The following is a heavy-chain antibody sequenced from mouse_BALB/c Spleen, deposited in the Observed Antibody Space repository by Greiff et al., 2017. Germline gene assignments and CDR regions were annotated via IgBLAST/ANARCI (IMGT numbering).Heavy chain of an antibody. CDR3: TRDYYGSSPYFDY. V-gene: IGHV5-6-4*01. CDR2: ISSGGSYT. D-gene: IGHD1-1*01. J-gene: IGHJ2*01. Sequence: EVMLVESGGGLVKPGGSLKLSCAASGFTFSSYTMSWVRQTPEKRLEWVATISSGGSYTYYPDSVKGRFTISRDNAKNTLYLQMSSLKSEDTAMYYCTRDYYGSSPYFDYWGQGTTLTVSS. CDR1: GFTFSSYT.